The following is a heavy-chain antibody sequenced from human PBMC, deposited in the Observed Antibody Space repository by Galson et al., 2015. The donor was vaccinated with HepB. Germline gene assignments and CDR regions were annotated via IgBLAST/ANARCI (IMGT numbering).Heavy chain of an antibody. CDR1: GYTFTSYA. CDR3: ARAGFWSGRYGMDV. J-gene: IGHJ6*02. CDR2: INAGNGNT. Sequence: SVKVSCKASGYTFTSYAMHWVRQAPGQRLEWMGWINAGNGNTKYSQKFQGRVTITRDTSASTAYMELSSLRSEDTAVYYCARAGFWSGRYGMDVWGQGTTVTVSS. D-gene: IGHD3-3*01. V-gene: IGHV1-3*01.